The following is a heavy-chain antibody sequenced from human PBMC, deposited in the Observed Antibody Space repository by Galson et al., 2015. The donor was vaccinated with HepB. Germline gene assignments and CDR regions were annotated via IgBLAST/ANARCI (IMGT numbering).Heavy chain of an antibody. Sequence: SLRLSCAASGFTFSSYAMHWVRQAPGKGLEWVAVISYDGSNKYYADSVKGRFTISRDNSKNTLYLQMNSLRAEDTAVYYCARGGSEYFQHWGQGTLVTVSS. D-gene: IGHD3-16*01. CDR2: ISYDGSNK. V-gene: IGHV3-30-3*01. CDR3: ARGGSEYFQH. J-gene: IGHJ1*01. CDR1: GFTFSSYA.